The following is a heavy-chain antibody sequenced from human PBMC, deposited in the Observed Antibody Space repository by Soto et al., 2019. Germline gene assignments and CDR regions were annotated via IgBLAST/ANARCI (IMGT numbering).Heavy chain of an antibody. CDR1: GDTFNFYS. Sequence: QVQLVQSGAEVKRPGSSVKVSCKASGDTFNFYSINWVRQAPGLVLEWMGRVNPIVSMSNYAQKFQGRVTMPADKSTSTAYMELSSLRSEDTAIYYCARSYGSGYRAFDYWGQGALVTVSS. J-gene: IGHJ4*02. CDR2: VNPIVSMS. V-gene: IGHV1-69*02. D-gene: IGHD3-10*01. CDR3: ARSYGSGYRAFDY.